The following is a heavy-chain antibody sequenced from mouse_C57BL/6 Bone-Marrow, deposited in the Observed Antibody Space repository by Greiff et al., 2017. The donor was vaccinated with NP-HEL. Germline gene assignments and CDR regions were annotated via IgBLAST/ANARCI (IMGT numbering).Heavy chain of an antibody. V-gene: IGHV7-3*01. Sequence: EVMLVESGGGLVQPGGSLSLSCAASGFTFTDYYMSWVRQPPGKALEWLGFIRNKANGYTTEYSASVKGRFTISRDNSQSILYLQMNALRAEDSATYYCARYPYSSYDAMDYWGQGTSVTVSS. J-gene: IGHJ4*01. CDR2: IRNKANGYTT. D-gene: IGHD1-1*01. CDR1: GFTFTDYY. CDR3: ARYPYSSYDAMDY.